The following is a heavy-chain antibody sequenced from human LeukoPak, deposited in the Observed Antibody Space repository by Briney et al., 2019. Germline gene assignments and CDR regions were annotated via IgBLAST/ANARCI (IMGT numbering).Heavy chain of an antibody. CDR1: GFTFSDYY. V-gene: IGHV3-11*01. CDR3: ARVVSIAAWENFDY. Sequence: GGSLRLSCAASGFTFSDYYMSWIRQAPGKGLEWVSYISSSGSTIYYADSVKGRFTISRDNAKNSLYLQMNSLRAEDTAVYYCARVVSIAAWENFDYWGQGTLVTVSS. D-gene: IGHD6-6*01. CDR2: ISSSGSTI. J-gene: IGHJ4*02.